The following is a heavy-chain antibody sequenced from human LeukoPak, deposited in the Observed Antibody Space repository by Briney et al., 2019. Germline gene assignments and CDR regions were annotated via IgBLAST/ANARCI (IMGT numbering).Heavy chain of an antibody. CDR1: GGSFSGYY. CDR3: ARRNRWELLDF. Sequence: SETLSLTCAVYGGSFSGYYWSWIRQPPGKGLEWIGSIYYSGNTYYNPSLKSRVTISLDTSKNQFSLKLGSVTAADTAVYYCARRNRWELLDFWGQGTLVTVSS. V-gene: IGHV4-34*01. CDR2: IYYSGNT. D-gene: IGHD1-26*01. J-gene: IGHJ4*02.